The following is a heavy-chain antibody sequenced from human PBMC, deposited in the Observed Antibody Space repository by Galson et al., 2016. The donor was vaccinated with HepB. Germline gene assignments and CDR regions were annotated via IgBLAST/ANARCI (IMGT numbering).Heavy chain of an antibody. Sequence: SVKVSCKASGYTFNHYGLSWVRQAPGQGLEWMGGIIPIFGTAKYAQNFQGRVLITADRLTSTAYLVLSSLRSEDSAIYYCARDRGIAATGMALPFDSWGQGTLVTVSS. V-gene: IGHV1-69*06. CDR1: GYTFNHYG. CDR3: ARDRGIAATGMALPFDS. CDR2: IIPIFGTA. D-gene: IGHD6-13*01. J-gene: IGHJ4*02.